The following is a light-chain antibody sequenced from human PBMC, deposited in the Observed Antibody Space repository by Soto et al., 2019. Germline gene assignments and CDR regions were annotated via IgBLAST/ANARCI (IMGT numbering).Light chain of an antibody. J-gene: IGKJ4*01. CDR2: WAS. CDR1: QMVLYSSNNKNY. Sequence: DIVMTQSPDSLAVSLGERATINFKSIQMVLYSSNNKNYLAWYQQKLGQPPKLLIYWASTRESGVPDRFSGSGSGTDFTLTISSLQAEDVAVYYCQQYYSTPLTFGGGTKVDIK. V-gene: IGKV4-1*01. CDR3: QQYYSTPLT.